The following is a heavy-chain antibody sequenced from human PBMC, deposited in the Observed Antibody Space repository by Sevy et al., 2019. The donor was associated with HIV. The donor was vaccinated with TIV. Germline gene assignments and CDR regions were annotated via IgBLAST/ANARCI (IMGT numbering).Heavy chain of an antibody. CDR3: VKDGPTVTKVGIGGEYYFDY. Sequence: SLRLSCSASGFTFSSYAMHWVRQAPGKGLEYVSAISSNGGSTYYADSVKGRFTISRDNSKNTLYLQMSSLRAEDTAVYYCVKDGPTVTKVGIGGEYYFDYWGQGTLVTVSS. D-gene: IGHD4-17*01. CDR2: ISSNGGST. J-gene: IGHJ4*02. V-gene: IGHV3-64D*06. CDR1: GFTFSSYA.